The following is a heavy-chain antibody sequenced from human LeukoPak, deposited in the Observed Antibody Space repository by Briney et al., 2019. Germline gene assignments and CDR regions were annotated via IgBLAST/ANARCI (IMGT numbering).Heavy chain of an antibody. V-gene: IGHV5-51*01. CDR1: GYSFTSYW. Sequence: GESLKISCKGSGYSFTSYWIGWVRQMPGKGLEWMWIIYPGDSDTRYSPSFQGQFTISAEKSISTAYLQWSSLKASDTAMYYCASAKGAGSGYYLEASIDYWGQGTLVTVSS. CDR2: IYPGDSDT. D-gene: IGHD3-22*01. CDR3: ASAKGAGSGYYLEASIDY. J-gene: IGHJ4*02.